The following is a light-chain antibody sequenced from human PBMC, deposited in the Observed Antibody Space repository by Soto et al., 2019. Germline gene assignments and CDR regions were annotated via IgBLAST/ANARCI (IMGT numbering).Light chain of an antibody. CDR3: QQYGSSPRT. CDR2: GAS. CDR1: QSVTYN. Sequence: EINMTQSPATLSVSPGDRVTLSCRASQSVTYNLAWYQQRPGQAPRLLIYGASTRATAIPPRFSGRGSGTEFTLTITSLQSEDFAVYYCQQYGSSPRTFGQGTKVDIK. J-gene: IGKJ1*01. V-gene: IGKV3-15*01.